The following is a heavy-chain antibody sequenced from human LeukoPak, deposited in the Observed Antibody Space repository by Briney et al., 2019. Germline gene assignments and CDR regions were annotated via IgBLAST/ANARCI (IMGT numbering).Heavy chain of an antibody. D-gene: IGHD6-13*01. CDR3: ARDTSSWSYAFDI. CDR1: GFTFSSYW. V-gene: IGHV3-7*01. CDR2: IKQDGSEK. Sequence: GGSLRLSCAASGFTFSSYWMSWVRQAPGKGLEWVANIKQDGSEKYYVDSVKGRFTISRDNAKNSLYLQMNSLRAKDTAVYYCARDTSSWSYAFDIWGQGTMVTVSS. J-gene: IGHJ3*02.